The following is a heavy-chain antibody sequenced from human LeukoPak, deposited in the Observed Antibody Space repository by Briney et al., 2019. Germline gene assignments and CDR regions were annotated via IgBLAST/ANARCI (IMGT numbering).Heavy chain of an antibody. Sequence: ASVKVSCKASGYTFTSYDINWVRQATGQGLEWMGWMNPNSGNTGYAQKFQGRVTMTRNTSISTAYMELSSLRSEDTAVYYCARESLMRFGELKAHYYYYYGMDVWGQGTTVTVSS. J-gene: IGHJ6*02. CDR3: ARESLMRFGELKAHYYYYYGMDV. D-gene: IGHD3-10*01. CDR1: GYTFTSYD. CDR2: MNPNSGNT. V-gene: IGHV1-8*01.